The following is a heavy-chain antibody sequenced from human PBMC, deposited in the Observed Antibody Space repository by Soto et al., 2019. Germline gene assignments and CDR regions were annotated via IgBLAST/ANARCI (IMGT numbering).Heavy chain of an antibody. V-gene: IGHV1-69*13. CDR3: ARDTAMVTAYFDY. Sequence: ASVKVSCKASGGTFSSYAISWVRQAPGQGLEWMGGIIPIFGTANYAQKFQGRVTITADESTSTAYMELSSLGSEDTAVYYCARDTAMVTAYFDYWGQGTLVTVSS. CDR1: GGTFSSYA. CDR2: IIPIFGTA. D-gene: IGHD5-18*01. J-gene: IGHJ4*02.